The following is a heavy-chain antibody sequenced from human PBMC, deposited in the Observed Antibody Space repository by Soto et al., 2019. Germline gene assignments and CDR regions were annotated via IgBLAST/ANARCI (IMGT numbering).Heavy chain of an antibody. V-gene: IGHV3-23*01. CDR1: GFTFSTYA. D-gene: IGHD7-27*01. J-gene: IGHJ4*02. Sequence: GGSLRLSCGASGFTFSTYAMSWVRQAPGKGLEWVSAISGSGIVTYYADSVKGRFTISRDNSKNTLYLQVNSLTAEDTAVYYCAKDILGLTGVDYWGQGTLVTVS. CDR3: AKDILGLTGVDY. CDR2: ISGSGIVT.